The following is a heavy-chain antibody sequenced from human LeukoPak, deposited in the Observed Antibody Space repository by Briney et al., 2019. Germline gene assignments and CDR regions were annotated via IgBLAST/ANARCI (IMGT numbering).Heavy chain of an antibody. V-gene: IGHV3-74*01. CDR2: IYSDGSST. J-gene: IGHJ4*02. CDR1: GFTFRSYW. D-gene: IGHD1-1*01. CDR3: VRDAGNWIGNYYFDY. Sequence: PGGSLRLSCAASGFTFRSYWMHWVRQAPGKGLVWASRIYSDGSSTGYADSVKGRFTISRDNAKNMLYLQMNSLRVEDTAVYYCVRDAGNWIGNYYFDYWGQGTLVTVSS.